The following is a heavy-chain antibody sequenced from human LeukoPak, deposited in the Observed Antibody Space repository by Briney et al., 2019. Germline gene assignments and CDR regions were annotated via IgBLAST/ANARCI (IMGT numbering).Heavy chain of an antibody. CDR3: ARVSYYGSGVDYYGMDV. CDR1: GFTFSSYE. CDR2: ISSSGSTI. Sequence: PGGSLRLSCAASGFTFSSYEMNWVRQAPGKGLEWVSYISSSGSTIYYADSVKGRFTISRDNAKNSLYLQMNSLRAEDTAVYYCARVSYYGSGVDYYGMDVWGQGTTVTISS. J-gene: IGHJ6*02. D-gene: IGHD3-10*01. V-gene: IGHV3-48*03.